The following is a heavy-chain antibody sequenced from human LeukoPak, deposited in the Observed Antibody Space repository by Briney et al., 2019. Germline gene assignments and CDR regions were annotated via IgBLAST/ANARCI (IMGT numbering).Heavy chain of an antibody. J-gene: IGHJ6*02. V-gene: IGHV1-18*01. Sequence: GASVKVSCKASGYTFTSYGISWVRQAPGQGLEWMGWISAYNGNTNYAQKLQGRVTMTTDTSTSTAYMELRSLRSDDTAVYHCARIVVPAASNYYYGMDVWGQGTTVTVSS. CDR2: ISAYNGNT. D-gene: IGHD2-2*01. CDR1: GYTFTSYG. CDR3: ARIVVPAASNYYYGMDV.